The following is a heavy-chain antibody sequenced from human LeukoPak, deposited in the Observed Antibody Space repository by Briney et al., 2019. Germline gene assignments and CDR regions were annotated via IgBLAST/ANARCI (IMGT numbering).Heavy chain of an antibody. Sequence: GGSLRLSCAASGFTFSSNGMHWVRQAPGKGLEWVAFIYYDGSYKYYAESVKGRFTISRDNAKNSLYLQMNSLRAEDTAVYYCARDRGHDDAFDIWGQGTMVTVSS. CDR3: ARDRGHDDAFDI. J-gene: IGHJ3*02. CDR1: GFTFSSNG. CDR2: IYYDGSYK. V-gene: IGHV3-30*12. D-gene: IGHD3-10*01.